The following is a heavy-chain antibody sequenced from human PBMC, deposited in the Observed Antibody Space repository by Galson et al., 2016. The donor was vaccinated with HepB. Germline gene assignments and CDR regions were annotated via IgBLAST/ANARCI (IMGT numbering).Heavy chain of an antibody. CDR1: GGSISGYY. J-gene: IGHJ5*01. D-gene: IGHD1-20*01. CDR2: IYYSGST. V-gene: IGHV4-59*01. CDR3: APGYNWDS. Sequence: ETLSLTCNVSGGSISGYYCSWIRQPPGKGLEWIGYIYYSGSTNYNPSLKSRVTISGDTSKNQFSMKLSSVTAADTAVYYCAPGYNWDSWGHGALVTVSS.